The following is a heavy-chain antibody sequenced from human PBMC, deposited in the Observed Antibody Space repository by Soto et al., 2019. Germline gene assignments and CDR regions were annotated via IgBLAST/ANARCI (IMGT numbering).Heavy chain of an antibody. D-gene: IGHD3-22*01. Sequence: QVQLVQSGAEVKKPGSSVKVSCKASGGTFSSYAISWVRQARGQGLEWMGGIIPIFGTANYAQKFQGRVTITADESTSTAYMELSSLRSEDTAVYYCATRGKYYYDSSGYYDDYYYYGMDVWGQGTTVTVSS. V-gene: IGHV1-69*01. CDR2: IIPIFGTA. J-gene: IGHJ6*02. CDR1: GGTFSSYA. CDR3: ATRGKYYYDSSGYYDDYYYYGMDV.